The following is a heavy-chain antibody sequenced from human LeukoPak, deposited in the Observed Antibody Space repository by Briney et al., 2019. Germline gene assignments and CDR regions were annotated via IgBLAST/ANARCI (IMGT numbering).Heavy chain of an antibody. CDR3: ARQYSSAHFDY. J-gene: IGHJ4*02. D-gene: IGHD6-25*01. V-gene: IGHV4-59*11. Sequence: KTSETLSLTCTVSGGSTSSHYWSWIRQPPGKGLEWIGYIYYSGSTNYNPSLKSRVTISVDTSKNQFSLKLSSVTAADTAVYYCARQYSSAHFDYWGQGTLVTVSS. CDR2: IYYSGST. CDR1: GGSTSSHY.